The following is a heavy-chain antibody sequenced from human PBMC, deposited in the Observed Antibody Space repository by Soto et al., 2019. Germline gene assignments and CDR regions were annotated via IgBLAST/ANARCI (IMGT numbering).Heavy chain of an antibody. J-gene: IGHJ3*02. CDR3: ARGGYSYAFDI. V-gene: IGHV3-53*01. Sequence: GGSLRLSCAASGFTVSSNYMSWVRQAPGKGLEWVSVIYSGGSTYYADSVKGRFTVSRDNSKNTLYLQMNSLRAEDTAVYYCARGGYSYAFDIWGQGTMVTVSS. CDR1: GFTVSSNY. D-gene: IGHD5-18*01. CDR2: IYSGGST.